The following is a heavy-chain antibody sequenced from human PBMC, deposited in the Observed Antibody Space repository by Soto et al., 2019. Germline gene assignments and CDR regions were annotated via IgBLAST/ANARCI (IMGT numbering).Heavy chain of an antibody. CDR2: ISSSSSYI. Sequence: PGGSLRLSCAASGFTFSSYSMNWVRQAPGKGLEWVSSISSSSSYIYYADSVKGRFTISRDNAKNSLYLQMNGLRAEDTAVYYCARMRAAGRYGMDVWGQGTTVTVSS. CDR3: ARMRAAGRYGMDV. J-gene: IGHJ6*02. CDR1: GFTFSSYS. D-gene: IGHD6-13*01. V-gene: IGHV3-21*01.